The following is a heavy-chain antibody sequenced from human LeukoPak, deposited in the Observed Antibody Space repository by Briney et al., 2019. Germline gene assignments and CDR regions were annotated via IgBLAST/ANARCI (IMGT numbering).Heavy chain of an antibody. J-gene: IGHJ5*02. CDR2: INPNSGGT. CDR3: ARVLYVWGSYRDNWFDP. Sequence: ASVKVSCKASGYTFNGYYIHWVRQAPGQGLEWMGWINPNSGGTNYAQKFQGRVTMTRDTSISTAYMELSRLRSDDTAVYCCARVLYVWGSYRDNWFDPWGQGTLVTVSS. CDR1: GYTFNGYY. V-gene: IGHV1-2*02. D-gene: IGHD3-16*02.